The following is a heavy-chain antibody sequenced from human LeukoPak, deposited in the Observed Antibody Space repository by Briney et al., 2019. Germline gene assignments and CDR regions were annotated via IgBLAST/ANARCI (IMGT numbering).Heavy chain of an antibody. D-gene: IGHD4-17*01. J-gene: IGHJ4*02. Sequence: SETLSLTCTVSGDSISSYYWSWIRQPPGKGLGWMGYINYSGNTNYNPSLKSRVTISVDTSKNQFSLRLTSVTAADTAVYYCAREGRQDYVYFDCWGQGTLVTVSS. CDR3: AREGRQDYVYFDC. CDR1: GDSISSYY. V-gene: IGHV4-59*01. CDR2: INYSGNT.